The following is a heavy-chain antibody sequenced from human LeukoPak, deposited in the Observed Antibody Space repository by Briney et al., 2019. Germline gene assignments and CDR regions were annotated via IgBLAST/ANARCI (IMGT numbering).Heavy chain of an antibody. D-gene: IGHD6-13*01. CDR1: GFTFSSYA. CDR3: AKGIAAAGTLLWYYYGMDV. Sequence: PRGSLRLSCAASGFTFSSYAMSWVRQAPGKGPEWVSAISGSGGRTYYADSVKGQFTISRDNSKYTLYLQMNSLRAKDTAVYYCAKGIAAAGTLLWYYYGMDVWGQGTTVTVSS. CDR2: ISGSGGRT. J-gene: IGHJ6*02. V-gene: IGHV3-23*01.